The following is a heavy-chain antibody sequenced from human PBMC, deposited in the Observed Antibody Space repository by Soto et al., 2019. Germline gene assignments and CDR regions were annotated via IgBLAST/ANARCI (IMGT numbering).Heavy chain of an antibody. CDR3: AICNGMILAVQADATDKYYLDS. V-gene: IGHV4-34*01. D-gene: IGHD3-22*01. Sequence: PSETLSLTCAVYGGSFSGYYCSWIRQPPWKGLEWIGEINHSGSINYNPSLKSRVTISVDTSKNQFSLKLRSVTAADTAIYYCAICNGMILAVQADATDKYYLDSWSQGTLVTVSS. J-gene: IGHJ4*02. CDR1: GGSFSGYY. CDR2: INHSGSI.